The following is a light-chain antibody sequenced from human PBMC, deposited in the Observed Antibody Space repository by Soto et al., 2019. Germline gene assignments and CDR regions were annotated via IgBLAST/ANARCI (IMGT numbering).Light chain of an antibody. CDR3: HQYGSSPPYT. V-gene: IGKV3-20*01. CDR2: GAS. J-gene: IGKJ2*01. Sequence: DIVLTQSPGTLSLSPGERATLSCRASQSFSSGYLAWYQQKPGQAPRLLIYGASTRATDLPDRFSGSEAGTEVTLTISRLEPEDFAVYYCHQYGSSPPYTFGQGTKLEI. CDR1: QSFSSGY.